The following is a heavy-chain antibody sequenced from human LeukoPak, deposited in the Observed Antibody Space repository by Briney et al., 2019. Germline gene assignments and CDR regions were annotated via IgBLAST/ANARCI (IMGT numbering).Heavy chain of an antibody. J-gene: IGHJ4*02. Sequence: GSLRLSCAASGFTFSSYWMSWVRQPPGKGLEWIGNIYYSGSTYYSASLQSRVTISIDTSKNQFSLRLNSVTAADTAVFYCAANSADYNTLGSSYKVWGQGTLVTVSS. V-gene: IGHV4-59*04. CDR1: GFTFSSYW. CDR3: AANSADYNTLGSSYKV. D-gene: IGHD3-10*01. CDR2: IYYSGST.